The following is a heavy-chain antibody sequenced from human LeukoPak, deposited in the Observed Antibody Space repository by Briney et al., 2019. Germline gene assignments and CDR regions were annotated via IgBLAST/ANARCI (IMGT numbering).Heavy chain of an antibody. CDR1: GFTFGEYA. Sequence: GGSLRLSCTASGFTFGEYAMTWVRQAPGKGLEWVGFIKSVAYGGTPEYAASVEGRFSISRDDSTSVVYLQMGSLKIEDTAVYYCTRAQYYGFASGYYHSNDYWGQGALVTVSA. V-gene: IGHV3-49*04. CDR2: IKSVAYGGTP. D-gene: IGHD3-3*01. CDR3: TRAQYYGFASGYYHSNDY. J-gene: IGHJ4*02.